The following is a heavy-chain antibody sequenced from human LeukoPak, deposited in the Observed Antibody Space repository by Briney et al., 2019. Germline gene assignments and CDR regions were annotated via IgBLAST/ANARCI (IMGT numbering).Heavy chain of an antibody. J-gene: IGHJ4*02. V-gene: IGHV4-39*01. CDR3: ASLASIAIVPLDC. D-gene: IGHD3-9*01. CDR1: GCSISNNSYY. CDR2: IYYSGST. Sequence: KPSETLSLTCTVSGCSISNNSYYWGRLRPPQGMGLEWIGSIYYSGSTYYNPSLKSRATISVDTSNNQFSLKLSSVTAADTAVYYCASLASIAIVPLDCWDQGTLVTVSS.